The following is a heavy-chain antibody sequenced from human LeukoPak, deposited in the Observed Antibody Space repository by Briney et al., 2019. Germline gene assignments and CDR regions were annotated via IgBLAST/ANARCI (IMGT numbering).Heavy chain of an antibody. CDR2: IYTSGST. Sequence: SETLSLTCTVSGGSISSYYWSWIRQPPGKGLEWIGYIYTSGSTNYNPSLKSRVTISVDTSKNQFSLKLSSVTAADTAVYYCARGRRSRSSWLQYYFDYWGQGTLVTVSS. D-gene: IGHD6-13*01. J-gene: IGHJ4*02. V-gene: IGHV4-4*09. CDR1: GGSISSYY. CDR3: ARGRRSRSSWLQYYFDY.